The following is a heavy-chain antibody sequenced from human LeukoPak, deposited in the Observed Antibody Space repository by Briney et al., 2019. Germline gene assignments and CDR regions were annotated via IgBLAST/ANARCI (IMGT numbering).Heavy chain of an antibody. J-gene: IGHJ3*02. CDR3: ARWEASRVAFDI. CDR2: INHSGST. V-gene: IGHV4-34*01. D-gene: IGHD1-26*01. Sequence: SETLSLTCAVYGGSFSGYYWSWIRQPPGKGLEWIGEINHSGSTNYNPSLKSRVTISIDTSKKQFSLKLSSVTAADTAVYYCARWEASRVAFDIWGQGTLVTVSS. CDR1: GGSFSGYY.